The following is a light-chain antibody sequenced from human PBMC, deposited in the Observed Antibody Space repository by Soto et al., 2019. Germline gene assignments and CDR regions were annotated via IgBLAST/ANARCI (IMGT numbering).Light chain of an antibody. CDR1: QSISSW. CDR2: DAS. CDR3: QQLNSYPPR. Sequence: DIQMTQSPSTLSASVGDRVTITCRASQSISSWLAWYQQKPGKAPKLLIFDASRLESGVPSRFSGSGSGTDFTLTISSLQPEDFATYYCQQLNSYPPRFGGGTTVDIK. J-gene: IGKJ4*02. V-gene: IGKV1-5*01.